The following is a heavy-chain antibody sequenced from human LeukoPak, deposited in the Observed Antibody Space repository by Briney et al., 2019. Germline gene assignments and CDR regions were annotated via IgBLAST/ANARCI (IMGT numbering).Heavy chain of an antibody. CDR2: IGASGADT. J-gene: IGHJ3*01. CDR1: GFTFGSYA. D-gene: IGHD3-22*01. Sequence: GGSLRLSCEASGFTFGSYAMTWVRQAPGKGLDWVSVIGASGADTYYADSVKGRSTVSRDNAKNTLYLHMSSLRAEDTAVYFCARRPRDSSGYYLGAFHDWGQGTTVTVSS. V-gene: IGHV3-23*01. CDR3: ARRPRDSSGYYLGAFHD.